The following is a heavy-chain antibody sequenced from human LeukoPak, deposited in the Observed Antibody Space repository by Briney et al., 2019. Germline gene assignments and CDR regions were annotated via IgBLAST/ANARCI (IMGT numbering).Heavy chain of an antibody. V-gene: IGHV3-74*01. CDR1: GFTFSSSW. CDR3: VRGFGGRTDS. D-gene: IGHD2-15*01. J-gene: IGHJ5*01. CDR2: INTDGSRT. Sequence: GGCLRLSCAASGFTFSSSWMHWARQAPGKGLVWVSRINTDGSRTDHADSVKGRFTISRDNAKDTLYLQMSSLRAEDTAVYYCVRGFGGRTDSWGQGTEVTVST.